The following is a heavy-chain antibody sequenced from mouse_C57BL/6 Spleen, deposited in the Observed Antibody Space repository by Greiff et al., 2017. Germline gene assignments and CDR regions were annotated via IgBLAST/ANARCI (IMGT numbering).Heavy chain of an antibody. CDR2: IYPSDSET. J-gene: IGHJ2*01. CDR1: GYTFTSYW. V-gene: IGHV1-61*01. Sequence: VQLQQPGAELVRPGSSVKLSCKASGYTFTSYWMDWVKQRPGQGLEWIGNIYPSDSETHYNQKFKDKATLTVDKSSSTAYMQLSSLTSEDSAVYYGARRRGGYFDYWGQGTTLTVSS. CDR3: ARRRGGYFDY.